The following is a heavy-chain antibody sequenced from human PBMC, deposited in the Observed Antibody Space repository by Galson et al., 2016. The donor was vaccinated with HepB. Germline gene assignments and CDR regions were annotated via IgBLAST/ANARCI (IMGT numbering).Heavy chain of an antibody. V-gene: IGHV4-34*01. D-gene: IGHD2-21*02. J-gene: IGHJ4*02. CDR3: AKGDAVVTAVDY. CDR1: GVSLNGYY. CDR2: INHRGIT. Sequence: ETLSLTCGVSGVSLNGYYWNWLRQIPGKGLEWIGKINHRGITKDNPAFEGRLTMSVDTSKNQVSLNLKSVTAADTAIYYCAKGDAVVTAVDYWGPGKLVTVSS.